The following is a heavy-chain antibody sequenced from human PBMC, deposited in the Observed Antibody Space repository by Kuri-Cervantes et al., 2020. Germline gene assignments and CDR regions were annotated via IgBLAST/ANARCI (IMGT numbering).Heavy chain of an antibody. V-gene: IGHV3-30*18. CDR1: GFTFSSYG. CDR2: ISYDGSNK. J-gene: IGHJ4*02. D-gene: IGHD3-22*01. CDR3: AKTGGDYYDSSGYYYRRYFDY. Sequence: GESLKISCAASGFTFSSYGMHWVRQAPGKGLEWVAVISYDGSNKYYADSVKGRFTISRDNSKNTLYLQMNSLRAEDTAAYYCAKTGGDYYDSSGYYYRRYFDYWGQGTLVTVSS.